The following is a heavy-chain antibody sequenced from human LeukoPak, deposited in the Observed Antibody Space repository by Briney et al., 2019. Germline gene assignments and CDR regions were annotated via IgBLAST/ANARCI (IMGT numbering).Heavy chain of an antibody. V-gene: IGHV1-46*01. CDR1: GYTFTSYY. CDR2: INPSGGST. CDR3: ARGVLRFLERAYNWFGT. D-gene: IGHD3-3*01. J-gene: IGHJ5*02. Sequence: GASVKVSCKASGYTFTSYYMHWVRQAPGQGLEWMGIINPSGGSTSYAQKFQGRVTMTRDTSTSTVYMELSSLRSEDTAVYSCARGVLRFLERAYNWFGTWGQGTLVTVSS.